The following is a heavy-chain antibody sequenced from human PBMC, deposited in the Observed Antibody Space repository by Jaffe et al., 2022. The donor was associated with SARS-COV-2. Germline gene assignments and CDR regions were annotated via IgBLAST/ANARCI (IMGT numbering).Heavy chain of an antibody. CDR2: ISWNSGSI. CDR3: AKAAAPYGDQYYFDY. CDR1: GFTFDDYA. J-gene: IGHJ4*02. D-gene: IGHD4-17*01. Sequence: EVQLVESGGGLVQPGRSLRLSCAASGFTFDDYAMHWVRQAPGKGLEWVSGISWNSGSIGYADSVKGRFTISRDNAKNSLYLQMNSLRAEDTALYYCAKAAAPYGDQYYFDYWGQGTLVTVSS. V-gene: IGHV3-9*01.